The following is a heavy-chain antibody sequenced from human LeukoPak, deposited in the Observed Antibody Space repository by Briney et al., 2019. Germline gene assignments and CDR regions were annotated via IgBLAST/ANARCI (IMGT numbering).Heavy chain of an antibody. CDR1: GFTFSSCA. J-gene: IGHJ5*01. D-gene: IGHD4-23*01. CDR3: AKGDDYGANTGLPKDNWFDP. Sequence: GGSLRLSCAASGFTFSSCAMHWVRQAPGKGLEWVAFIRYDGNNKNYADSVKGRFTISRDNSKDTLFLQMNSLRPEDTAVYYCAKGDDYGANTGLPKDNWFDPWGQETLV. V-gene: IGHV3-30*02. CDR2: IRYDGNNK.